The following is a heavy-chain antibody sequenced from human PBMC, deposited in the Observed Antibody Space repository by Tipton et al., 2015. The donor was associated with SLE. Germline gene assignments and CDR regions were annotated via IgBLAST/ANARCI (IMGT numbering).Heavy chain of an antibody. CDR3: ARGGSTNWAFDY. CDR2: TYYRSKWYN. V-gene: IGHV6-1*01. J-gene: IGHJ4*02. D-gene: IGHD1-1*01. Sequence: PGLVKPSQTLSLTCAISGDSVSNKSAAWNWIRQSPSRGLEWLGRTYYRSKWYNDYALSVKSRITVYPDTSENHFSLHLNSVTPGDTAVYFCARGGSTNWAFDYWGQGVLVTVSS. CDR1: GDSVSNKSAA.